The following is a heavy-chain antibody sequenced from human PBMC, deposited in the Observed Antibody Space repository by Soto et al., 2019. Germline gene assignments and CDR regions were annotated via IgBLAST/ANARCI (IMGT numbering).Heavy chain of an antibody. CDR1: GGPIKTGDYY. D-gene: IGHD3-10*01. CDR3: ARAGFSYGHLLF. J-gene: IGHJ4*02. Sequence: SETLSLTCYVSGGPIKTGDYYWNWIRQPPGKGLEWIGYVFYSGATNYSPSLKSRAAISMDTSKNQFSLSLTSVTAADTAVYYCARAGFSYGHLLFWGQGIRVTVSS. V-gene: IGHV4-30-4*01. CDR2: VFYSGAT.